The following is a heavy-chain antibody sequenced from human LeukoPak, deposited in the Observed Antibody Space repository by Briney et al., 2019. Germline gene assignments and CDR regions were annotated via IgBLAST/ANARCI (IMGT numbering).Heavy chain of an antibody. CDR1: GYTFTCYY. CDR2: INPNSGGT. V-gene: IGHV1-2*02. CDR3: ASSWGGFDY. J-gene: IGHJ4*02. Sequence: ASVKVSCKSSGYTFTCYYMHWVRHAPGQGLELMGWINPNSGGTNYAQKFQGRVTITRDTSISTAYMALSRLRSDDTAVYYCASSWGGFDYWGQGTLVTVSS. D-gene: IGHD3-10*01.